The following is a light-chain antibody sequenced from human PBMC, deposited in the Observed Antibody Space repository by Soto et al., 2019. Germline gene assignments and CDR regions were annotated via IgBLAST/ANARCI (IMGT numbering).Light chain of an antibody. Sequence: EIVLTQSPATLSLTPGERATLSCRASQSVSSYLAWYQQKPGQAPRLLIYGASSRATGIPDRFSGSGSGTDFTLTISRLEPEDFAVYYCQQYGSSPKTFGQGSMVDVK. V-gene: IGKV3-20*01. CDR1: QSVSSY. CDR2: GAS. J-gene: IGKJ1*01. CDR3: QQYGSSPKT.